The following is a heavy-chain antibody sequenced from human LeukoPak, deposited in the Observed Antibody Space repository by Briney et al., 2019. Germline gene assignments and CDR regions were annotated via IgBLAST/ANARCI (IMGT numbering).Heavy chain of an antibody. CDR1: GFTFSDYY. CDR3: AREMFDFWSGPDAFDI. Sequence: GGSLRLSCAASGFTFSDYYMSWVRQAPGKGLEWVSYIRSSGSTIYYADSVKGRFTISRDNAKNSLYLQMDSLRAEDTAVYYRAREMFDFWSGPDAFDIWGQGTMVTVSS. D-gene: IGHD3-3*01. CDR2: IRSSGSTI. V-gene: IGHV3-11*01. J-gene: IGHJ3*02.